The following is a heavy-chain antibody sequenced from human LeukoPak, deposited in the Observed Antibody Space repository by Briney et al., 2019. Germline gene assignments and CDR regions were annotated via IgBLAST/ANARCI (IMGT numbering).Heavy chain of an antibody. J-gene: IGHJ4*02. V-gene: IGHV4-59*01. CDR2: IYYSGST. D-gene: IGHD3-10*01. CDR1: GGSISSYY. CDR3: ARVAYYGSGSLNFDY. Sequence: SETLSLTRTVSGGSISSYYWSWIRQPPGKGLEWIGYIYYSGSTNYNPSLKSRVTISVDTSKNQFSLKLSSVTAADTAVYYCARVAYYGSGSLNFDYWGQGTLVTVSS.